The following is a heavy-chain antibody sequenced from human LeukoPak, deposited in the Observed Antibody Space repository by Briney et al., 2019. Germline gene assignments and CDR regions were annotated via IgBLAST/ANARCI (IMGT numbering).Heavy chain of an antibody. CDR1: GGSFSGYY. V-gene: IGHV4-34*01. J-gene: IGHJ6*04. D-gene: IGHD1-26*01. CDR2: INHSGST. Sequence: SETLSLTFAVYGGSFSGYYWSWIRQPPGKGLEWIGEINHSGSTNYNPSLKSRVTISVDTSKNQFSLKLSSVTAADTAVYYCATLRPGATYYYYGMDVWGKGTTVTVSS. CDR3: ATLRPGATYYYYGMDV.